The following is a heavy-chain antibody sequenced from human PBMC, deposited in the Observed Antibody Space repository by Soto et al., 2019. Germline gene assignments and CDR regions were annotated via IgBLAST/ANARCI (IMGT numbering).Heavy chain of an antibody. J-gene: IGHJ4*02. CDR2: VIPIFGKP. CDR1: GGTFTSDA. D-gene: IGHD3-22*01. V-gene: IGHV1-69*06. Sequence: QVRLVQSEAEVKKPGSSVKVSCKASGGTFTSDATAWVRQARGQGLEWMGGVIPIFGKPSYTQKFQGRVTITADKSTSTVYMELSSLKSEDTAVYYCARCHFDNSVPGYLEFWGQGTLVTVS. CDR3: ARCHFDNSVPGYLEF.